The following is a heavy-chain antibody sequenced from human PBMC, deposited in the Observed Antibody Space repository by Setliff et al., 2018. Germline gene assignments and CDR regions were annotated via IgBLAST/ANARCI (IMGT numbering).Heavy chain of an antibody. V-gene: IGHV4-38-2*01. Sequence: NPSETLSLTCAVSGYSISSGYYWGWIRQPPGKGLEWIGSIYHSRSTYHNPSLKSRVTISVDTSKNQFSLKLSSVTAADTAVYYCARSAGYSSSWYNYYYGMDVWGQGTTVTVSS. CDR2: IYHSRST. CDR1: GYSISSGYY. J-gene: IGHJ6*02. CDR3: ARSAGYSSSWYNYYYGMDV. D-gene: IGHD6-13*01.